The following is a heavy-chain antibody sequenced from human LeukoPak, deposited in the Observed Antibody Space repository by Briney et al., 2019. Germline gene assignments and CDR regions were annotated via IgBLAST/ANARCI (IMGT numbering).Heavy chain of an antibody. D-gene: IGHD5-24*01. J-gene: IGHJ4*02. Sequence: SVKVSCKASGGTFSSYAISWVRQAPGQGLEWMGGIIPIFGTANYAQKFQGRVTITTDESTSTAYMELSSLRSEDTAVYYCASSRDGYNWGFDYWGQGTLVTDSS. CDR1: GGTFSSYA. CDR2: IIPIFGTA. CDR3: ASSRDGYNWGFDY. V-gene: IGHV1-69*05.